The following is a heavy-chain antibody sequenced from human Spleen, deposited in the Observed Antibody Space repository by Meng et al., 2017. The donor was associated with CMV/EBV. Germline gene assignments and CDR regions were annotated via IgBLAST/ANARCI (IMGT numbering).Heavy chain of an antibody. D-gene: IGHD3-3*01. V-gene: IGHV1-8*03. Sequence: SGCTSTSNDVIRLRRATGRELEWMGWKNPNSGSTGYEERYQRRVTITSNTAITTAYMEVSSLRSEDTSVYYWAWGSYYFWSGVGSDYWGQGTLVTVSS. CDR3: AWGSYYFWSGVGSDY. CDR1: GCTSTSND. CDR2: KNPNSGST. J-gene: IGHJ4*02.